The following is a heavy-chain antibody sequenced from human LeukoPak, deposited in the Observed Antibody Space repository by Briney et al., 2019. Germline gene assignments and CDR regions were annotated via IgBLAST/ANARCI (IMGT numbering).Heavy chain of an antibody. J-gene: IGHJ3*02. V-gene: IGHV4-39*01. Sequence: SETLSLTCTVSGGSISSSSYYWGWIRQPPGKGLEWIGSIYYSGSTYYNPSLKSRVTISVDTSKNQFSLKLSSVTAADTAVYYCARWGYDFWSAGRAFDIWGQGTMVTVSS. D-gene: IGHD3-3*01. CDR3: ARWGYDFWSAGRAFDI. CDR2: IYYSGST. CDR1: GGSISSSSYY.